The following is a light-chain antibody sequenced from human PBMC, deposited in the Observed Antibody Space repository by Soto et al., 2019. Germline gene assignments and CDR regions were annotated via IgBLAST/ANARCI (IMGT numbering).Light chain of an antibody. CDR2: SNT. CDR3: QSYDTSLRDYV. J-gene: IGLJ1*01. V-gene: IGLV1-40*01. CDR1: SSNIGAYYD. Sequence: QSVLTQPASVSGSPGQSITISCTGSSSNIGAYYDVHWYQQVPGTAPKLLIFSNTNRPSGVPDRFSGSKSGTSASLAITGLQAEDEADYYCQSYDTSLRDYVFGTGTKVTVL.